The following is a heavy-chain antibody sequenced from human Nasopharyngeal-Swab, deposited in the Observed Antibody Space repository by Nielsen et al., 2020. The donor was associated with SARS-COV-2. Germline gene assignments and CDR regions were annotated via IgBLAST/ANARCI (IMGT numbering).Heavy chain of an antibody. D-gene: IGHD2-2*01. CDR2: FYSGGTT. J-gene: IGHJ6*03. Sequence: GGSLRLSCAASGFTVSSNYMHWVRQAPGEGLEWVSAFYSGGTTYYADSVKGRVTISRDNSNNTVYLQMNSLRAEDTAVYHCARGSTVSSYYHYMDVWGKGTTVTVSS. CDR3: ARGSTVSSYYHYMDV. CDR1: GFTVSSNY. V-gene: IGHV3-66*01.